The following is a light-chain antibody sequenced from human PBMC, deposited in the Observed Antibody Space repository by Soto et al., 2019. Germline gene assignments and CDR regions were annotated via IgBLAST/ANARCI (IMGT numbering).Light chain of an antibody. J-gene: IGLJ1*01. CDR2: DVS. V-gene: IGLV2-14*01. CDR3: SSDTSSSTYV. CDR1: SSDVGGYNY. Sequence: QSVLTQPAPVSGSPGKSITISCTGTSSDVGGYNYVSWYQQHPGKAPKLIIYDVSNRPSGISNRFSGSKSGNTASLTISGVQAEDEADYYCSSDTSSSTYVFGSGTKLTVL.